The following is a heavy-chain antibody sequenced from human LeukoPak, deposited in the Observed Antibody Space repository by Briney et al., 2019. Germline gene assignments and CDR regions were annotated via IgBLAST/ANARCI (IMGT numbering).Heavy chain of an antibody. CDR2: IYYSGST. J-gene: IGHJ4*02. CDR1: GGSISSGNYY. CDR3: ARMGIVGATGYYFDY. D-gene: IGHD1-26*01. V-gene: IGHV4-31*03. Sequence: PQTLSLTCTVSGGSISSGNYYWNWIRQHPGKGLEWIGYIYYSGSTYYNPSLKSRVNISVDTSKNQFSLKLNSVTAADTAVYYCARMGIVGATGYYFDYWGQGTLVTVSS.